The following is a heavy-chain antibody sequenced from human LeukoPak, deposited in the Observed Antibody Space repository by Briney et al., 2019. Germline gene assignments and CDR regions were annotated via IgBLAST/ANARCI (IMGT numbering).Heavy chain of an antibody. CDR3: ARNVRYYYYYGMDV. Sequence: PGRSLRLSCAASGFTFSSYGMHWVRQAPGKGLEWVAVIWYDGSNKYYADSVKGRFTISRDNSKNTLYLQMNSLRAEDTAVYYCARNVRYYYYYGMDVWGQGTTVTVSS. V-gene: IGHV3-33*01. CDR1: GFTFSSYG. CDR2: IWYDGSNK. J-gene: IGHJ6*02.